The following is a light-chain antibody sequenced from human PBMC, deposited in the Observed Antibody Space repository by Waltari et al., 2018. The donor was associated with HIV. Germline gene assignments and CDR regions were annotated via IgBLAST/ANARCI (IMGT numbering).Light chain of an antibody. CDR3: CSFAGGNTFV. Sequence: QSALTQPASVSGSPGQSITISCTGTSSDIGNYNLVSWYQQHPGKAPKLMIYEVNKRPSGVSNRFPGSKSGNTASLTISGLQAEDEADYYCCSFAGGNTFVFGTGTNVTVL. J-gene: IGLJ1*01. CDR1: SSDIGNYNL. CDR2: EVN. V-gene: IGLV2-23*02.